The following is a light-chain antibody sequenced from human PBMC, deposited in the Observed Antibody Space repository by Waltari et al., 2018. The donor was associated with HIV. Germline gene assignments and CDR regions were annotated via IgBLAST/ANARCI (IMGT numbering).Light chain of an antibody. Sequence: QSALPQPAPVSGSPGQSITISCTGTSSNIGPYKLDPWHQQHPGKPPKTLIYEVSQRPSGVSNRFSGSKSGNTASLTISGLQAEDEADYYCCSYAGSSTLVFGGGTKVTVL. J-gene: IGLJ3*02. V-gene: IGLV2-23*02. CDR2: EVS. CDR1: SSNIGPYKL. CDR3: CSYAGSSTLV.